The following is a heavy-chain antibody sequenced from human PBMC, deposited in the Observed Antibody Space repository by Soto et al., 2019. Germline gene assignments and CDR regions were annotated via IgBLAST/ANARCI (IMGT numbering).Heavy chain of an antibody. V-gene: IGHV1-58*01. D-gene: IGHD4-17*01. CDR2: IVVGSGNT. J-gene: IGHJ6*02. CDR1: GFTFTSSS. Sequence: SVKVCCKASGFTFTSSSVQWVRQARGQRLDWIGWIVVGSGNTNYAQKFQERVTITRDMSTSTAYMELSSLRSEDTAVYYCAADGLSGDYLFRYYYYYGMDVWGQGTTVTV. CDR3: AADGLSGDYLFRYYYYYGMDV.